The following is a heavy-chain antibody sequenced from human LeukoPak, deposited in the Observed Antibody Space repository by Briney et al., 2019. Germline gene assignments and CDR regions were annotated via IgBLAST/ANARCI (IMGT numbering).Heavy chain of an antibody. CDR3: ARGDGSSWFDY. J-gene: IGHJ4*02. V-gene: IGHV4-59*01. D-gene: IGHD6-13*01. CDR1: GGSISSYY. CDR2: IYYSGST. Sequence: SETLSLTCTVSGGSISSYYWSWIRQPPGKGLERIGYIYYSGSTNYNPSLKSRVTISVDTSKNQFSLKLSSVTAADTAVYYCARGDGSSWFDYWGQGTLVTVSS.